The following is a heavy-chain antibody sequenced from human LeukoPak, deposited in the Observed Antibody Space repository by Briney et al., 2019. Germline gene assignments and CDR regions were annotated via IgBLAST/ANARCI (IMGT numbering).Heavy chain of an antibody. CDR2: IVGSGGIT. D-gene: IGHD7-27*01. V-gene: IGHV3-23*01. CDR1: GFTFSSDA. CDR3: AKLLGGTGGYFDY. J-gene: IGHJ4*02. Sequence: PGGSLRLSCAASGFTFSSDAMSWVRQAPGKGLEWVSAIVGSGGITYYADSVKGRFTISRDNSKNTLYLQMNSLRAEETAVYYCAKLLGGTGGYFDYWGQGTLVTVSS.